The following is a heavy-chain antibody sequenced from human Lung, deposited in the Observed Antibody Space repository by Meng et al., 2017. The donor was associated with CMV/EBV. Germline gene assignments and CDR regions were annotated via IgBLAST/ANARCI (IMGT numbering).Heavy chain of an antibody. CDR1: GFTFSTYD. V-gene: IGHV3-13*01. CDR3: ARARSPTHFDY. CDR2: IGTVGDT. Sequence: GESLKISCTASGFTFSTYDFHWVRQPTGKGLEWVSSIGTVGDTYSIGSVEGRFIISREDAKNSVYLQMNGLRDGDTGLYYCARARSPTHFDYWGQGARVTVSS. J-gene: IGHJ4*02.